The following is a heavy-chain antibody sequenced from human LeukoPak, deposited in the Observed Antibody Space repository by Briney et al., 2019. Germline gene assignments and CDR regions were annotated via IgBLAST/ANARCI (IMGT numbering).Heavy chain of an antibody. D-gene: IGHD3-10*02. CDR3: ALFPGQGY. Sequence: GGSLRLSCAASGFAFSSYAMSWVRQAPGKGLEWVSAISGSGGSTYYADSVKGRFTISRDNSKNTLYLQVNSLRADDTAIYYCALFPGQGYRGQGTLVTVSS. CDR2: ISGSGGST. V-gene: IGHV3-23*01. J-gene: IGHJ4*02. CDR1: GFAFSSYA.